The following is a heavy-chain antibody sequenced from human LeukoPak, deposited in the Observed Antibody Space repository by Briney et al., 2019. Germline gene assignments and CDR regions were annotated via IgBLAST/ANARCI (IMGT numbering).Heavy chain of an antibody. Sequence: PAGSLRLSCAASGFTVSSNYMSWVRPAPGKGLEWVSVIYSGGSTYYADSVKGRFTIARDSSKNTLYLQMNSLRAEDTAVYYWARDQFAFGLFDYWGQGTLVTVSS. CDR2: IYSGGST. CDR3: ARDQFAFGLFDY. CDR1: GFTVSSNY. V-gene: IGHV3-53*01. D-gene: IGHD3/OR15-3a*01. J-gene: IGHJ4*02.